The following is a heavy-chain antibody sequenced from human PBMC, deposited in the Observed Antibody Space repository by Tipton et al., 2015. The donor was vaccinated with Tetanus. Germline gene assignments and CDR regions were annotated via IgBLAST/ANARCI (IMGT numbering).Heavy chain of an antibody. J-gene: IGHJ5*02. CDR2: IYPGDPNT. Sequence: QSGPEVKKPGESLKISCKGSGYSFSSYWIGWVRQMPGKGLEWMGSIYPGDPNTRYSPSFQGHVTISADKSISTAYLQWSSLKASDTAMYYCARRRTSTALGLWLDPWGQGTLVTVSS. CDR1: GYSFSSYW. V-gene: IGHV5-51*01. CDR3: ARRRTSTALGLWLDP. D-gene: IGHD5/OR15-5a*01.